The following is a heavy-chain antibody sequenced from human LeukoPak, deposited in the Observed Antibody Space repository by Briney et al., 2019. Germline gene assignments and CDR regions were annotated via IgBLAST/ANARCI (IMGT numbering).Heavy chain of an antibody. CDR3: ARNLNQRTYYDILTGYYRSNWFDP. Sequence: SETLSLTCTVSGGSINITNYHWGWIRQPPGKGLEWIGSMYYSGSSYYNPSLKSRVTISVDTSKNQFSLKLSSVTAADTAVYYCARNLNQRTYYDILTGYYRSNWFDPWGQGTLVTVSS. D-gene: IGHD3-9*01. CDR2: MYYSGSS. J-gene: IGHJ5*02. CDR1: GGSINITNYH. V-gene: IGHV4-39*07.